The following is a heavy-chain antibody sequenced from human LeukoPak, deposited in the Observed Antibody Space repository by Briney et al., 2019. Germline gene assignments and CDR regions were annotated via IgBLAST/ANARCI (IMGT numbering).Heavy chain of an antibody. V-gene: IGHV4-61*02. Sequence: PSQTLSLTCTVSGGSISSGSYYWSWIRQPAGQGLEWIGRIYTSGSTNYNPSLKSRVTISVDTSKNQFSLKLSSVTAADTVVYYCARDSGWYPGLDYWGQGTLVTVSS. CDR2: IYTSGST. CDR1: GGSISSGSYY. D-gene: IGHD6-19*01. CDR3: ARDSGWYPGLDY. J-gene: IGHJ4*02.